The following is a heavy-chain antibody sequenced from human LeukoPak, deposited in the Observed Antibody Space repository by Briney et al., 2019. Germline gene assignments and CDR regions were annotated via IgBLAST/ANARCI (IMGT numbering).Heavy chain of an antibody. CDR3: ASVAAAGIDY. V-gene: IGHV4-59*08. J-gene: IGHJ4*02. Sequence: PSETLSLTCTVSGGSISSYYWSWIRQPPGKGLEWIGYIYYSGSTNYNPSLKSRVTISVDTSKNQFSLKLSSVTAADTAVYYCASVAAAGIDYWGQGTLVTVSS. D-gene: IGHD6-13*01. CDR1: GGSISSYY. CDR2: IYYSGST.